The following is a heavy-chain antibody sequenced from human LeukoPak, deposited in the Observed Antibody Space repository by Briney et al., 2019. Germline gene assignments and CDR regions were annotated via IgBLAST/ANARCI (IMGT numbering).Heavy chain of an antibody. J-gene: IGHJ4*02. CDR1: GFTVSSNY. V-gene: IGHV3-53*01. CDR2: IYSGGST. D-gene: IGHD2-2*01. Sequence: GGSLRLSCAASGFTVSSNYMSWVRRAPGKGLEWVSVIYSGGSTYYADSVKGRFTISRDNSKNTLYLQMNSLRAEDTAVYYCARASDDGAGGIGYCSSTSCPMDYWGQGTLVTVSS. CDR3: ARASDDGAGGIGYCSSTSCPMDY.